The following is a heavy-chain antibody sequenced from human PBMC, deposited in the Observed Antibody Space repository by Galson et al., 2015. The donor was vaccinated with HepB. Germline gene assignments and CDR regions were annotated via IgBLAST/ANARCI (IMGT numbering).Heavy chain of an antibody. V-gene: IGHV3-33*01. CDR2: IWYDGSNK. J-gene: IGHJ4*02. CDR3: ARPSVVGATTLGY. CDR1: GVAFSSYG. D-gene: IGHD1-26*01. Sequence: SLRLSCAASGVAFSSYGMHWVGQAPGKGLEWVAVIWYDGSNKYYADSVKGRFTISRDNSKNTLYLQMNSLRAEDTAVYYCARPSVVGATTLGYWGQGTLVTVSS.